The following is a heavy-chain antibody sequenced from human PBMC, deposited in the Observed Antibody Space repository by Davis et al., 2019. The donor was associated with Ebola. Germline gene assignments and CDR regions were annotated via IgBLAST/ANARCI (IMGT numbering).Heavy chain of an antibody. CDR3: AKDRAGGQLWLNFDS. CDR2: ISWNGGRV. V-gene: IGHV3-9*01. Sequence: PGGSLRLSCSASGFIFSTYVMSWVRQAPGKGLEWVSGISWNGGRVGYADSVKGRFTISRDNAKNSLYLEMDSLRAEDTALYFCAKDRAGGQLWLNFDSWGQGTLVPVSS. CDR1: GFIFSTYV. D-gene: IGHD2-8*02. J-gene: IGHJ4*02.